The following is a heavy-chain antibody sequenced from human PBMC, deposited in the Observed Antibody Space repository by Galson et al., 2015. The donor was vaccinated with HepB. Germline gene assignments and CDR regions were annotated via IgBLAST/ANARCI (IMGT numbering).Heavy chain of an antibody. D-gene: IGHD3-22*01. Sequence: SLRLSCAASGFTFSTYSMNWVRQAPGKGLEWVSSIRSSSSYIYYADSVRGRFTISRDNAKNSLYLQLNGLRAEDTAVYYCARDSLNLYDSSAFDIWGQGTMVIVSS. V-gene: IGHV3-21*01. CDR1: GFTFSTYS. J-gene: IGHJ3*02. CDR2: IRSSSSYI. CDR3: ARDSLNLYDSSAFDI.